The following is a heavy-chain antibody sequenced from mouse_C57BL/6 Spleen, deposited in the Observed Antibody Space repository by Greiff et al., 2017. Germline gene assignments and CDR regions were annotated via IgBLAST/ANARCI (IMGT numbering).Heavy chain of an antibody. Sequence: ESGPGLVKPSQSLSLTCSVTGYSITSGYYWNWIRQFPGNKLEWMGYISYDGCNNYNPSLKNRISIPRDTSKNQLFLKLSPVTTEDTATYYCARDAPAYGSSYGYWGQGTTLTVSS. CDR1: GYSITSGYY. D-gene: IGHD1-1*01. J-gene: IGHJ2*01. V-gene: IGHV3-6*01. CDR2: ISYDGCN. CDR3: ARDAPAYGSSYGY.